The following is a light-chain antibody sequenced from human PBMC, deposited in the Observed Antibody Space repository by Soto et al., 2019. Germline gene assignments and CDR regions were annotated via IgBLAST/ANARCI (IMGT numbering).Light chain of an antibody. CDR1: QSISNH. V-gene: IGKV1-39*01. CDR3: QQSYGTPWT. Sequence: DIQMTQSPSSLSASVGDGVTITCRASQSISNHLNWYQQKAGKAPKVLIYAAASLQSGVPSRFSGSGSGTEFTLTINSLQPEDVATYFCQQSYGTPWTLGHATKVDIK. J-gene: IGKJ1*01. CDR2: AAA.